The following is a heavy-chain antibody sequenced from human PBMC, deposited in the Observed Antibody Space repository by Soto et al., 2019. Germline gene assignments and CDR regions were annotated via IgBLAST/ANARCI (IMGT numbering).Heavy chain of an antibody. CDR3: TTDPSLIVAVVAATKEEEHDY. CDR1: GFTFSNAW. J-gene: IGHJ4*02. CDR2: IKSKTDGGTT. D-gene: IGHD2-15*01. V-gene: IGHV3-15*07. Sequence: EVQLVESGGGLVKPGGSLRLSCAASGFTFSNAWMNWVRQAPGKGLEWVGRIKSKTDGGTTDYAAPVKGRFTISRDDSKNTLYLQMNSLKTDDTAVYYCTTDPSLIVAVVAATKEEEHDYWGQGTLVTVSS.